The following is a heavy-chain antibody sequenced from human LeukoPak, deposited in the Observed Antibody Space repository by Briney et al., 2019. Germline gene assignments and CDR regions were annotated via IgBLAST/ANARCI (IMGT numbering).Heavy chain of an antibody. CDR1: GGSISSYY. D-gene: IGHD3-22*01. CDR3: ARGPYYDSSGYLVPFDY. V-gene: IGHV4-59*08. CDR2: IYYSGST. Sequence: SETLSLTCTVSGGSISSYYWSWIRQPPGKGLEWIGYIYYSGSTYYNPSLKSRVTISVDTSKNQFSLKLSSVTAADTAVYYCARGPYYDSSGYLVPFDYWGQGTLVTVSS. J-gene: IGHJ4*02.